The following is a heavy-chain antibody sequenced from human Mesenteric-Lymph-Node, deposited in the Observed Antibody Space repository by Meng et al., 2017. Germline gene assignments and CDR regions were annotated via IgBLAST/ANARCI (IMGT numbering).Heavy chain of an antibody. J-gene: IGHJ5*02. D-gene: IGHD3-10*01. CDR2: IYYTGRT. V-gene: IGHV4-61*01. CDR1: SDSVNSPSYY. CDR3: ARYGYYGSVSYYINWFDP. Sequence: SETLSLTCTVSSDSVNSPSYYWSWVRQPPWMGLEWIGYIYYTGRTHYNPSLKSRVTISVDTSKNQFSLNMASVTAADTAVYYCARYGYYGSVSYYINWFDPWGQGTLVTVSS.